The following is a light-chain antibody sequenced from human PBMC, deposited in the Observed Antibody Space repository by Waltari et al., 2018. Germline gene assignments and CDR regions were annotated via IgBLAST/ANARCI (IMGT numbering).Light chain of an antibody. V-gene: IGLV2-11*01. J-gene: IGLJ3*02. Sequence: QSALTQPRSVSGSPGQSVAISCTGTSSDVGTYKYVSWYQQHPGKAPKLIIYDVNERPSRVPVRSAGSKSGNTASLTLPGPQAADESDYYCCSYAGIYIWGFGGGTKLTVL. CDR2: DVN. CDR3: CSYAGIYIWG. CDR1: SSDVGTYKY.